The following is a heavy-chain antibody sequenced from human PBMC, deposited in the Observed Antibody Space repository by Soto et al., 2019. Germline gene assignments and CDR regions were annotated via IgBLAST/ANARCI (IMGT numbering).Heavy chain of an antibody. CDR2: ISYDGSNK. D-gene: IGHD2-2*01. CDR1: VFTFSSYG. J-gene: IGHJ6*02. Sequence: PGGSLRLSCAASVFTFSSYGMHWVRQAPGKGLEWVAVISYDGSNKYYADSVKGRFTISRDNSKNTLYLQMNSLRAEDTAVYYCAKPRPYCSSTSCFLMGYYYYGMDVWGQGTTVTVSS. CDR3: AKPRPYCSSTSCFLMGYYYYGMDV. V-gene: IGHV3-30*18.